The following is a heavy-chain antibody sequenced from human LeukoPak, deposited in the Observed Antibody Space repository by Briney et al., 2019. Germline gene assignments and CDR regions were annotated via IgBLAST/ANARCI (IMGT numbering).Heavy chain of an antibody. V-gene: IGHV4-39*07. Sequence: SETLSLTCTVSGGSISSSSRYWGWIRQSPGKGLEWLGSIYYSGTTYHNPSLKSRVTISVDTSKNQFSLKLSSVTAADTAKYYCARQGTAAAGMGTIDFWGQGTLVTVSS. CDR3: ARQGTAAAGMGTIDF. CDR1: GGSISSSSRY. D-gene: IGHD6-13*01. J-gene: IGHJ4*02. CDR2: IYYSGTT.